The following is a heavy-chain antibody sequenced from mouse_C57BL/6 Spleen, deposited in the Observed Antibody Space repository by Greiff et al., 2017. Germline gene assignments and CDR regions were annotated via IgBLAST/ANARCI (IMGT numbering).Heavy chain of an antibody. CDR3: TRLDYDYEGYYFDY. CDR1: GYTFTSYW. J-gene: IGHJ2*01. V-gene: IGHV1-5*01. CDR2: IYPGNSDT. Sequence: VQLQQSGTVLARPGASVKMSCKTSGYTFTSYWMHWVKQRPGQGLEWIGAIYPGNSDTGYNQKFKGKAKLTAVTSASTAYMELSSLTNEDSAVYYCTRLDYDYEGYYFDYWGQGTTLTVSS. D-gene: IGHD2-4*01.